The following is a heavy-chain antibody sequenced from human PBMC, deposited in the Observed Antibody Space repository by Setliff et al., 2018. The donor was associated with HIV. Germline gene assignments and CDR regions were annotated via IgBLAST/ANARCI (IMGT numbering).Heavy chain of an antibody. D-gene: IGHD3-3*01. V-gene: IGHV1-69*05. CDR2: ITPVVGTP. J-gene: IGHJ6*02. Sequence: ASVKVSCKASGGSFTTYALNWVRQAFGQGLEWMGGITPVVGTPHYAQKFQGRVTMTTDESSTIAYMELSSLTSEDTAVYYCVIDEGITRRILDQNGIDVWGQRTTVTVSS. CDR3: VIDEGITRRILDQNGIDV. CDR1: GGSFTTYA.